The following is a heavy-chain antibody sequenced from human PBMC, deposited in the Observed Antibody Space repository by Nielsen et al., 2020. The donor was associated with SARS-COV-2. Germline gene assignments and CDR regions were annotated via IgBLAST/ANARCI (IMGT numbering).Heavy chain of an antibody. CDR1: GFTFSSYS. D-gene: IGHD6-13*01. V-gene: IGHV3-21*01. CDR2: ISSSSSYI. J-gene: IGHJ4*02. CDR3: ASTPPRGSSPGY. Sequence: GESLKISCAASGFTFSSYSMNWVRQAPGKGLEWVSSISSSSSYIYYADSVKGRFTISRDNAKNSLYLQMNSLRAEDTAVYYCASTPPRGSSPGYWGQGTLVTVS.